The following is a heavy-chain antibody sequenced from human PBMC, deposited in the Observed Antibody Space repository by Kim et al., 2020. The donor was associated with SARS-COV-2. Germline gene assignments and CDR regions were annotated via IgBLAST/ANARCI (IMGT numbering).Heavy chain of an antibody. Sequence: GGSLRLSCTASGFTFGDYAMSWVRQAPGKGLEWVGFIRSKAYGGTTEYAASVKGRFTISRDDSKSIAYLQMNSLKTEDTAVYYCTRVGRFYGDYEDYYYGMDVWGQGTTVTVSS. J-gene: IGHJ6*02. D-gene: IGHD4-17*01. CDR1: GFTFGDYA. CDR2: IRSKAYGGTT. CDR3: TRVGRFYGDYEDYYYGMDV. V-gene: IGHV3-49*04.